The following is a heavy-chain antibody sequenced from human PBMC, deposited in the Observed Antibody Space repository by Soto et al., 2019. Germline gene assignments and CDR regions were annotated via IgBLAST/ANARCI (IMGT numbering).Heavy chain of an antibody. CDR2: IIPIFGTA. CDR3: AAGVEAAADASL. Sequence: GASVKVSCKASGGTFSSYAISWVRQAPGQGLEWMGGIIPIFGTANYAQKFKGRVTITADESTSTAYMELSSLRTEDTAVYYCAAGVEAAADASLWGQGTLVTVSS. CDR1: GGTFSSYA. V-gene: IGHV1-69*13. J-gene: IGHJ4*02. D-gene: IGHD6-13*01.